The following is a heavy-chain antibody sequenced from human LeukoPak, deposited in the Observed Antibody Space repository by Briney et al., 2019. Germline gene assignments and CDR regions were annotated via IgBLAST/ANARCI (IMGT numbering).Heavy chain of an antibody. J-gene: IGHJ4*02. CDR2: ITSGGAGT. D-gene: IGHD3-10*01. CDR3: AKDQRRITMVRGVPLSRSLDYSLPDY. Sequence: QPGGSLRLSCAASEFTFSSYAMSWVRQAPGTGLEWVSAITSGGAGTYYADSVKGRFTISRDNSKNTLYLQMNSLRAEDTAVYYCAKDQRRITMVRGVPLSRSLDYSLPDYWGQGTLVTVSS. CDR1: EFTFSSYA. V-gene: IGHV3-23*01.